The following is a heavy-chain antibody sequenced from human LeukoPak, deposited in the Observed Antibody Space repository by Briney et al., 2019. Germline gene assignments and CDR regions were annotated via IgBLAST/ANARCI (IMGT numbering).Heavy chain of an antibody. CDR3: ARATRYSSSWYDY. CDR1: GGSISSSNW. CDR2: IYHSGST. J-gene: IGHJ4*02. D-gene: IGHD6-13*01. V-gene: IGHV4-4*02. Sequence: SGTLSLTCAVSGGSISSSNWWSWVRQPPGKGLEWIGEIYHSGSTNYNPSLKSRVTISVDESKNQFSLKLSSVTAADTAVYYCARATRYSSSWYDYWGQGTLVTVSS.